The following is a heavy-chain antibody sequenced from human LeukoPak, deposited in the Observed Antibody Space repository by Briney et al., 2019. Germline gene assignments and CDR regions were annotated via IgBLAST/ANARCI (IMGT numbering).Heavy chain of an antibody. J-gene: IGHJ4*02. CDR3: ARDPTTVVTRILDY. CDR1: GYTFTNYG. D-gene: IGHD4-23*01. V-gene: IGHV7-4-1*02. Sequence: ASVKVSCKASGYTFTNYGISWVRQAPGQGLEWMGWINTNTGNPTYAQGFTGRFVFSLDTSVSTAYLQISSLKAEDTAVYYCARDPTTVVTRILDYWGQGTLVTVSS. CDR2: INTNTGNP.